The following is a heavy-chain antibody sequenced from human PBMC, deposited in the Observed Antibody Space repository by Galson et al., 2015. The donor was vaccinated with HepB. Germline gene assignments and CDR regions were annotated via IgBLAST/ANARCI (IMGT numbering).Heavy chain of an antibody. D-gene: IGHD2-2*01. Sequence: SLRVSCAASGFTFSSYGMHWVRQAPGKGLEWVAVISYDGSNKYYADSVKGRFTISRDNSKNTLYLQMNSLRAEDTAVYYCAKDLDGGDHQLYYYYGMDVWGQGTTVTVSS. J-gene: IGHJ6*02. CDR1: GFTFSSYG. V-gene: IGHV3-30*18. CDR2: ISYDGSNK. CDR3: AKDLDGGDHQLYYYYGMDV.